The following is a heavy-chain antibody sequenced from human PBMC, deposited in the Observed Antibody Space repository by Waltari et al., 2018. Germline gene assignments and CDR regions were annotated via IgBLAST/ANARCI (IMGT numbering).Heavy chain of an antibody. D-gene: IGHD3-10*01. CDR1: GFTFTSSA. CDR2: IVVGSGNT. Sequence: QMQLVQSGPEVKKPGTSVKVSCKASGFTFTSSAMQWVRQARGQRLEWTGWIVVGSGNTNYAQKFQERVTITRDMSTSTAYMELSSLRSEDTAVYYCAADRGREVRGRYYYYMDVWGKGTTVTVSS. J-gene: IGHJ6*03. CDR3: AADRGREVRGRYYYYMDV. V-gene: IGHV1-58*02.